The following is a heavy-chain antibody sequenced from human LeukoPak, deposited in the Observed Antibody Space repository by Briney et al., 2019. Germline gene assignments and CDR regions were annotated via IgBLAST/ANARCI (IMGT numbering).Heavy chain of an antibody. V-gene: IGHV4-4*02. CDR2: ISLTGET. J-gene: IGHJ4*02. Sequence: TLSLPCDVSGGSISSTNWCSWVRQPPGQGLEWIGEISLTGETNYNPSLNGRVTMSLDKSRNQLSLKLTSVTAAATAIYYCSRESGAFCPFGYWGQGTLVSVPP. CDR1: GGSISSTNW. CDR3: SRESGAFCPFGY. D-gene: IGHD1-26*01.